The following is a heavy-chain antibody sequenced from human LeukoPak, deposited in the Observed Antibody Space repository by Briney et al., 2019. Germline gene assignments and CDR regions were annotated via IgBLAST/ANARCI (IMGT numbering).Heavy chain of an antibody. D-gene: IGHD1-26*01. V-gene: IGHV4-38-2*02. CDR2: IYHSGST. Sequence: SETLSLTCTVSGYSISSGYYWGWIRQPPGKGLEWIGSIYHSGSTYYNPSLKSRVTISVDTSKNQFSLKLSSVTAADTAVYYCARDEVSGSYSLVAFDIWGQGTMVTVSS. J-gene: IGHJ3*02. CDR3: ARDEVSGSYSLVAFDI. CDR1: GYSISSGYY.